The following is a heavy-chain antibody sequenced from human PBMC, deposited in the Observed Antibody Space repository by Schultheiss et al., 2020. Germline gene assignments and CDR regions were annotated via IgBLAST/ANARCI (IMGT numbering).Heavy chain of an antibody. J-gene: IGHJ4*02. CDR1: GGSFSGYY. CDR2: IYYSGST. CDR3: ARGSVGVDY. D-gene: IGHD3-10*01. V-gene: IGHV4-31*11. Sequence: SETLSLTCAVYGGSFSGYYWSWIRQHPGKGLEWIGYIYYSGSTYYNPSLKSRVTISVDTSKNQFSLKLSSVTAADTAVYYCARGSVGVDYWGKGTLVTVSS.